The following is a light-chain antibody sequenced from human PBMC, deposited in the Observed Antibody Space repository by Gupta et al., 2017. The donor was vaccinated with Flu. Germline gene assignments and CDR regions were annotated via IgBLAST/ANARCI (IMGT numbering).Light chain of an antibody. J-gene: IGKJ2*01. CDR1: QSVSNK. Sequence: GTLCVSPGERATLSCRASQSVSNKLAWYQQKPGQAPRLIIYGASTRASGIPARFSGSGSGTEFTLTISSRQTEDFAIYYCQQYSDWTLYTFGQGTKLEIK. V-gene: IGKV3-15*01. CDR3: QQYSDWTLYT. CDR2: GAS.